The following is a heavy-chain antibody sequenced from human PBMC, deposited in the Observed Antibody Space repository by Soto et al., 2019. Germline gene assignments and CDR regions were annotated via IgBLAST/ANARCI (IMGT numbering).Heavy chain of an antibody. CDR3: GTNVRGSSFDY. Sequence: EVHLVESGGGLVQPGGSLILSCAASGFTFSNYWMRWVRQAPVKGLEWVATIKQDGGEQYYMEYVKGRFIISRDNAKNSLYLHLNSLRDDEPAVYYCGTNVRGSSFDYWGRGTLVTVYS. CDR2: IKQDGGEQ. CDR1: GFTFSNYW. V-gene: IGHV3-7*05. J-gene: IGHJ4*02. D-gene: IGHD3-10*01.